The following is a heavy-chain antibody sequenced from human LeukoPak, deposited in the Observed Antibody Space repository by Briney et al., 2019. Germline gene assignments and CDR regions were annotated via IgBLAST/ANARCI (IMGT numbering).Heavy chain of an antibody. J-gene: IGHJ4*02. Sequence: GGSLRLSCAASGFNFRSYAMSWVRQAPGKGLEWVSAISGSGAKTYYADSVKGRFTISRDNSKNTLYLQMNSLRAEDTAVYYCAKGLKWELPLEYWGQGTLVTVSS. CDR3: AKGLKWELPLEY. CDR2: ISGSGAKT. D-gene: IGHD1-26*01. CDR1: GFNFRSYA. V-gene: IGHV3-23*01.